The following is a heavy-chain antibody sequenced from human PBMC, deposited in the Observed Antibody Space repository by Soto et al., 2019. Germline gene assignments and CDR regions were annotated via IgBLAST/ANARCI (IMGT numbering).Heavy chain of an antibody. J-gene: IGHJ4*01. Sequence: QVQLQQWGAGLLKPSETLSVTCAVYGGSFSGYYWSWIRQPPGKGLEWIGEIGHSGSTIYNPSLESRVTISEDSSNNQFSLKLNSVTAADTAVYYCARHGGYYFDYWGQEPRSPSPQ. CDR3: ARHGGYYFDY. D-gene: IGHD3-16*01. CDR1: GGSFSGYY. CDR2: IGHSGST. V-gene: IGHV4-34*01.